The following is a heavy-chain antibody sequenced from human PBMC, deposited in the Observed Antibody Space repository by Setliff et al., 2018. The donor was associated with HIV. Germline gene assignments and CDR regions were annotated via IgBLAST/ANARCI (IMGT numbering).Heavy chain of an antibody. Sequence: SETLSLTCAVYGGSFSGYYWSWIRQPPGKGLEWIGEINHSGSTHYNPSLKRRVTISVDPSKNQILLRLSSVTAADTAVYYCARLSGGMVPNYWGQGTLVTVSS. J-gene: IGHJ4*02. V-gene: IGHV4-34*01. D-gene: IGHD3-10*01. CDR3: ARLSGGMVPNY. CDR2: INHSGST. CDR1: GGSFSGYY.